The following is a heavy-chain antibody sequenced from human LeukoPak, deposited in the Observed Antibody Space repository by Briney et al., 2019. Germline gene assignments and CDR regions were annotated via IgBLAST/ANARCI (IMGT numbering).Heavy chain of an antibody. CDR1: GFTFSSYW. CDR2: IKQDGSEK. J-gene: IGHJ4*02. V-gene: IGHV3-7*03. D-gene: IGHD2-21*02. CDR3: TTRTRGGDADY. Sequence: GGSLRLSCAASGFTFSSYWMSWVRQAPGKGLEWVANIKQDGSEKYYVDSVKGRLTISRDNAKNSLYLQMNSLKTEDTAVYYCTTRTRGGDADYWGQGTLVTVSS.